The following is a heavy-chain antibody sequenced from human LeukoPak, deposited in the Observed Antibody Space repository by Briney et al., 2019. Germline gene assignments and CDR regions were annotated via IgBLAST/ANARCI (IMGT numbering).Heavy chain of an antibody. CDR3: ARDGDYYGSGSYYTVRYYYYMDV. J-gene: IGHJ6*03. D-gene: IGHD3-10*01. CDR2: ISSSSSTI. CDR1: GFTFSSYE. V-gene: IGHV3-48*01. Sequence: GGSLRLSCAASGFTFSSYEMNWVRQAPGKGLEWVSYISSSSSTIYYADSVKGRFTISRDNAKNSLYLQMNSLRAEDTAVYYCARDGDYYGSGSYYTVRYYYYMDVWGKGTTVTVSS.